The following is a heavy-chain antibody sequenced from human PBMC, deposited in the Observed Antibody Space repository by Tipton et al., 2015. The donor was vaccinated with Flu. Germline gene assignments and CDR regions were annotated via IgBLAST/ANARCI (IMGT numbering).Heavy chain of an antibody. J-gene: IGHJ6*02. Sequence: TLSLTCTVSGYSISSGYYWGWIRQPPGKGLEWIGGIYHSGSTYYNPSLKRRVTISVDTSKNQFSPKLSSVTAADTAVYYCARDPSGSYSSYYYYGMDVWGQGTTVTVSS. V-gene: IGHV4-38-2*02. D-gene: IGHD1-26*01. CDR3: ARDPSGSYSSYYYYGMDV. CDR1: GYSISSGYY. CDR2: IYHSGST.